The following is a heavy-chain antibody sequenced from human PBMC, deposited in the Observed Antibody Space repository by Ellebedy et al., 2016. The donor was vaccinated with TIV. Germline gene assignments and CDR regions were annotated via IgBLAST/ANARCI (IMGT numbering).Heavy chain of an antibody. J-gene: IGHJ6*02. D-gene: IGHD2-15*01. CDR2: RKKDGSEK. CDR1: GFTFSSDW. V-gene: IGHV3-7*03. CDR3: ARDRIMYGMDV. Sequence: GESLKISCAASGFTFSSDWMDWVRPAPGKGLEWVAIRKKDGSEKYYVDSVKAPFTLSRDNAKNSLYLQMNSLRAEDTAVYYCARDRIMYGMDVWGQGTTVTVSS.